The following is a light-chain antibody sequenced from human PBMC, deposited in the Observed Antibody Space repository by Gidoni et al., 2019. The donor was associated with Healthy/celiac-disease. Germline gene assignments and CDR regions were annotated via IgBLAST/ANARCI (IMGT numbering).Light chain of an antibody. CDR2: DAS. V-gene: IGKV3-11*01. CDR1: QRVSSY. J-gene: IGKJ1*01. CDR3: QQRRNWPPTWT. Sequence: EIALTPSPATLSLPPGERATLSCRASQRVSSYLACYQQKPGQAPRLLIYDASTRANGIPARVSGSGSGTDFTRTISSLEPEDCAVYDCQQRRNWPPTWTFGQGTKVEIK.